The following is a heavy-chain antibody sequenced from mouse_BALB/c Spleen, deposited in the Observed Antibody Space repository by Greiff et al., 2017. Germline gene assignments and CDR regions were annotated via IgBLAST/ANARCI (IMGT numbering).Heavy chain of an antibody. CDR3: ARVPYDYDFDY. V-gene: IGHV7-3*02. Sequence: EVMLVESGGGLVQPGGSLRLSCATSGFTFTDYYMSWVRQPPGKALEWLGFIRNKANGYTTEYSASVKGRFTISRDNSQSILYLQMNTLRAEDSATYYCARVPYDYDFDYWGQGTTLTVSS. CDR1: GFTFTDYY. CDR2: IRNKANGYTT. J-gene: IGHJ2*01. D-gene: IGHD2-4*01.